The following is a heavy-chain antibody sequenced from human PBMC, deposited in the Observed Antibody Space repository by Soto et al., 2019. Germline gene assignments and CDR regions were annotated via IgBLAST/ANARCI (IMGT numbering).Heavy chain of an antibody. CDR1: GYTFTYRY. CDR3: ARSRRPLWRGGDYAYYGMDV. V-gene: IGHV1-45*02. CDR2: ITPFNGNT. J-gene: IGHJ6*02. Sequence: SVKVSCKAAGYTFTYRYLHWLRHPPGQALEWMRWITPFNGNTNYAHKYQDRVTITRERTMSTAYMELSSLRSEDTVMYYCARSRRPLWRGGDYAYYGMDVWGQGTTVTVSS. D-gene: IGHD2-21*01.